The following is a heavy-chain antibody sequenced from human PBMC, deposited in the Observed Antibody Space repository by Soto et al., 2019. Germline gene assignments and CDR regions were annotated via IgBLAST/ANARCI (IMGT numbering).Heavy chain of an antibody. CDR1: GFTFSIYT. CDR2: ITAASDTI. V-gene: IGHV3-48*02. CDR3: ARHYTTSRVGAWFDP. Sequence: EVQLVESGGGLAQPGGSLRLSCEAAGFTFSIYTMHWVRQAPGKGLEWVSYITAASDTIYYADSVKGRFTISRDNAKNSLYLQMNSLRDEDTAVYYCARHYTTSRVGAWFDPWGQGTLVTVSS. J-gene: IGHJ5*02. D-gene: IGHD3-3*01.